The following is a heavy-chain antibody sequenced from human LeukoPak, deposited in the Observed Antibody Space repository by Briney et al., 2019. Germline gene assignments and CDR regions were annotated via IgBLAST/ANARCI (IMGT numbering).Heavy chain of an antibody. J-gene: IGHJ5*02. V-gene: IGHV1-18*01. CDR2: ISVYNGNT. CDR3: ARDGGGSYSQGFDP. D-gene: IGHD1-26*01. Sequence: ASVKVSCKASGYTFTSYGISWERQAPGQGLEWMGWISVYNGNTNYAQKLQGRVTMTTDTSTSTAYMELRSLRSDDTAVYYCARDGGGSYSQGFDPWGQGTLVTVSS. CDR1: GYTFTSYG.